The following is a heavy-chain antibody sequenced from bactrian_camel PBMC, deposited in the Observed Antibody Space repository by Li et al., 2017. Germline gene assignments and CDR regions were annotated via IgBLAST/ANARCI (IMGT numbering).Heavy chain of an antibody. V-gene: IGHV3S53*01. Sequence: HVQLVESGGGSVQPGGSLGLSCPTSDYRHSTHCMGWFRQAPGKQREGVATIDSSGSTSYADSVKGRFTISRDNAKNSVYLQMDSLKPEDTFVYYCVRDCSGGYCWDYWGQGTQVTVS. D-gene: IGHD2*01. J-gene: IGHJ4*01. CDR1: DYRHSTHC. CDR3: VRDCSGGYCWDY. CDR2: IDSSGST.